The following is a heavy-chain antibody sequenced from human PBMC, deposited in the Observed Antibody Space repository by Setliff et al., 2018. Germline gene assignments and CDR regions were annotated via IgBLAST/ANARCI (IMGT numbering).Heavy chain of an antibody. D-gene: IGHD1-1*01. CDR2: IYDSGIT. V-gene: IGHV4-39*07. CDR1: GGSVSNSGFF. CDR3: VREGYSEYFQD. Sequence: SSETLSLTCTVSGGSVSNSGFFWGWLRQAPGKGLEWIGNIYDSGITTYNVSLKSRVSISVDTSKNQLSLTLSSVTAADTAVYYCVREGYSEYFQDWGRGTLVTVSS. J-gene: IGHJ1*01.